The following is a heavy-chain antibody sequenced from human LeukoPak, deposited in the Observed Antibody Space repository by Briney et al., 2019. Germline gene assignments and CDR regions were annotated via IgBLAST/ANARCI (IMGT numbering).Heavy chain of an antibody. D-gene: IGHD4/OR15-4a*01. CDR2: IKQDGSEK. CDR1: GFTFSNYW. Sequence: PGGSLRLSCAASGFTFSNYWMTWVRQAPGKGLEWVANIKQDGSEKYYVDSVKGRFTISRDNAKNSLYLQMNSLRAEDTAVYYCSRGLLIDYWGQGTLVTVSS. V-gene: IGHV3-7*04. J-gene: IGHJ4*02. CDR3: SRGLLIDY.